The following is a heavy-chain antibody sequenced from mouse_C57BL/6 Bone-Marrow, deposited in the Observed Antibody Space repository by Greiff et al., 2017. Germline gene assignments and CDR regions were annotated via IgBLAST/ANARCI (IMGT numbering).Heavy chain of an antibody. D-gene: IGHD3-2*02. Sequence: QVQLQQPGAELVMPGASVKLSCKASGYTFTSYWMHWVKQRPGQGLEWIGEIDPSDSYTNYNQKFKGKSTLTVDKASSTAYMQLISLTSEDSAVYYCAHTAQARYYAMDYWGQGTSVTVSS. J-gene: IGHJ4*01. V-gene: IGHV1-69*01. CDR2: IDPSDSYT. CDR1: GYTFTSYW. CDR3: AHTAQARYYAMDY.